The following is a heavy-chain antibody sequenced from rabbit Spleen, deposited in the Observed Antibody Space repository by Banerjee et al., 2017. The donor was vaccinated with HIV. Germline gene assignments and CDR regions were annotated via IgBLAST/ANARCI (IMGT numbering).Heavy chain of an antibody. CDR1: GFSFSSNHY. D-gene: IGHD8-1*01. CDR3: ARDSASSFSSYGMDL. Sequence: QEQLVESGGGLVQPEGSLTLTCKASGFSFSSNHYMCWVRQAPGKGLEWIACIDAGSSAFTYFASWAKGRFTCSKTSSTTVTLQMTSLTAADTATYFCARDSASSFSSYGMDLWGPGTLVTVS. J-gene: IGHJ6*01. V-gene: IGHV1S45*01. CDR2: IDAGSSAFT.